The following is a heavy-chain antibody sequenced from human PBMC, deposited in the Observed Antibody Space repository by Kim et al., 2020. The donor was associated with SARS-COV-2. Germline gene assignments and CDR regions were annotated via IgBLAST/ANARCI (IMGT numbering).Heavy chain of an antibody. V-gene: IGHV4-59*01. Sequence: SETLSLTCTVSGGSISSYYWSWIRQPPGKGLEWIGYIYYSGSTNYNPPPKSRVTIPVDTSKNQFSLKLSSVTAADTAVYYCARDRHSDQYYYYYGMDVWGQGTTVTVSS. CDR3: ARDRHSDQYYYYYGMDV. J-gene: IGHJ6*02. CDR1: GGSISSYY. D-gene: IGHD2-21*02. CDR2: IYYSGST.